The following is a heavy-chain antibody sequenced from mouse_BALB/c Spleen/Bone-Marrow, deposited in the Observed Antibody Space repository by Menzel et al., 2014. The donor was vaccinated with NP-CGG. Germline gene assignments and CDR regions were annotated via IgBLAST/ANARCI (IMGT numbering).Heavy chain of an antibody. CDR1: GFDFSRYW. V-gene: IGHV4-1*02. D-gene: IGHD1-2*01. Sequence: DVKLQESGGGLVQPGGSLKLSCAASGFDFSRYWMSWVRQAPGKGLEWIGEINPDSSTINYMPSLKDKFIISRDNAKNTLYLQMRKVRSEDTALYYCARQGYYGYSDYWGQGTTLTVSS. CDR3: ARQGYYGYSDY. CDR2: INPDSSTI. J-gene: IGHJ2*01.